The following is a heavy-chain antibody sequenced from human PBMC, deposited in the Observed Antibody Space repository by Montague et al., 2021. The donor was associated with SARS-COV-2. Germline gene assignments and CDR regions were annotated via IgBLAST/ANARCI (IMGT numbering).Heavy chain of an antibody. V-gene: IGHV3-30-3*01. Sequence: SLSLSLSASGFTFSSYAMHWVRQAPGKGLEWVAVISYDGSNKYYADSVKGRFTISRDNSKNTLYLQMNSLRAEDTAVYYCARGREITMVRGAPLYGMDVWGQGTTVTVSS. CDR2: ISYDGSNK. CDR3: ARGREITMVRGAPLYGMDV. CDR1: GFTFSSYA. D-gene: IGHD3-10*01. J-gene: IGHJ6*02.